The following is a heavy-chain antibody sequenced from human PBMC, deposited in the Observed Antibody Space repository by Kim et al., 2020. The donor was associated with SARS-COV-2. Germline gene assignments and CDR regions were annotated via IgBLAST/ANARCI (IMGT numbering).Heavy chain of an antibody. D-gene: IGHD3-10*01. CDR2: INAGNGNT. V-gene: IGHV1-3*01. Sequence: ASVKVSCKASGYTFTSYAMHWVRQAPGQRLEWMGWINAGNGNTKYSQKFQGRVTITRDTSASTAYMELSSLRSEDTAVYYCARDLRYYYGSGKVGWFDPWGQGSLVTVSS. CDR1: GYTFTSYA. J-gene: IGHJ5*02. CDR3: ARDLRYYYGSGKVGWFDP.